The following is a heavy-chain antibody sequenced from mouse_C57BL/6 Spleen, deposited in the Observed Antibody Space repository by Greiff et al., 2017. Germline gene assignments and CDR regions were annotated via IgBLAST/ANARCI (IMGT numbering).Heavy chain of an antibody. D-gene: IGHD1-1*01. CDR3: ARWGGSSPYYFDY. Sequence: VQLQQPGAELVMPGASVKLSCKASGYTFTSYWMHWVKQRPGQGLEWIGEIDPSDSYTNYNQKFKGKSTLTVDKSSSTAYMQLSSRTSEDSAVYYCARWGGSSPYYFDYWGQGTTLTVSS. CDR2: IDPSDSYT. CDR1: GYTFTSYW. J-gene: IGHJ2*01. V-gene: IGHV1-69*01.